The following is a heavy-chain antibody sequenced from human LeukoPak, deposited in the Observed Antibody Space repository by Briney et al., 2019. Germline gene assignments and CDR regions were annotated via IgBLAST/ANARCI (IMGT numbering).Heavy chain of an antibody. CDR3: TRHDPIAAADDY. Sequence: GGSLRLSCAASGFTFSGSAMHWVRQASGKGLEWVGGIRSKANSYATAYAASVKGRFTISRDDSKNTAYLQKNSLKTEDTAVYYCTRHDPIAAADDYWGQGPLVPVSS. D-gene: IGHD6-13*01. CDR1: GFTFSGSA. J-gene: IGHJ4*02. CDR2: IRSKANSYAT. V-gene: IGHV3-73*01.